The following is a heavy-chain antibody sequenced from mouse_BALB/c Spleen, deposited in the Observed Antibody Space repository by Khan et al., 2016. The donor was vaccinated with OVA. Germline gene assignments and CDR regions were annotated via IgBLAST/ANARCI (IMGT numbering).Heavy chain of an antibody. CDR1: GYIFTSYW. V-gene: IGHV1S132*01. Sequence: QVQLKQPGAELVRPGASVKLSCKTSGYIFTSYWIHWVKQRSGQGLEWIAMNYPGTGSIYYNEKFKGKATRSSDKSSNTSYMQLSSLKSDDSADYFCARDDSSGYNYAMDYWGQGTSVTVSS. D-gene: IGHD3-2*01. CDR2: NYPGTGSI. CDR3: ARDDSSGYNYAMDY. J-gene: IGHJ4*01.